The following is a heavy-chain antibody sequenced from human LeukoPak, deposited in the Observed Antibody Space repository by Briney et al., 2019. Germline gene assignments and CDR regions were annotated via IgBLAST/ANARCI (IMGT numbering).Heavy chain of an antibody. CDR2: IYYSGST. D-gene: IGHD3-10*01. Sequence: SETLSLTCTVSGGSISSSSYYWGWIRQPPGKGLEWIGSIYYSGSTYYNPSLKSRVTISVDTSKNQFSLKLSSVTAADTAVYYCARLFPSMVRGVTVYWFDPWGQGTLVSVSS. V-gene: IGHV4-39*01. J-gene: IGHJ5*02. CDR3: ARLFPSMVRGVTVYWFDP. CDR1: GGSISSSSYY.